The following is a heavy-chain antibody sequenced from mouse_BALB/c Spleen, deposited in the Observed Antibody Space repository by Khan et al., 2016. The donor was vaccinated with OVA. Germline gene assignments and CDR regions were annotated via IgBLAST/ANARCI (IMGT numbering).Heavy chain of an antibody. CDR2: VSTGGGYT. Sequence: EVELVESGGDLVKPGGSLKLSCAASGFTFSTYGMSWVRQTPDKRLVWVATVSTGGGYTYYPDSVKGRFTISRDNAKNTLYLQMSGLTSEDTAMFDCTRLAYYDSSEGFAYWGQGTLVTVSA. V-gene: IGHV5-6*01. J-gene: IGHJ3*01. CDR3: TRLAYYDSSEGFAY. D-gene: IGHD1-1*01. CDR1: GFTFSTYG.